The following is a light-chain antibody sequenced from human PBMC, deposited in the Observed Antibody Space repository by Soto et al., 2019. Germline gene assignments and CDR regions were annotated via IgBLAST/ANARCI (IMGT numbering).Light chain of an antibody. CDR2: EVS. CDR3: SSYTTSNTPVV. Sequence: QSALTQPASVSGSPGQSIAISCTGNSSGIGTFNLVSWYQQHPGRAPKLMIYEVSNRPSGVSNRFSGYKSGNTASLTISGLPAEDEADYYCSSYTTSNTPVVFGGGTKLTVL. J-gene: IGLJ3*02. CDR1: SSGIGTFNL. V-gene: IGLV2-14*02.